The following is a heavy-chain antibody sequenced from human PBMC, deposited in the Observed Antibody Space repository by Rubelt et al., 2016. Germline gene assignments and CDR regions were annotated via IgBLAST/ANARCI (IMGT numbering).Heavy chain of an antibody. CDR2: IYYSGST. J-gene: IGHJ4*02. Sequence: QLQLQESGPGLVKPSETLSLTCTVSGGSISSSSYYWGWIRQPPGKGLEWIGSIYYSGSTYYNPSLMSRVTLSLDTSKKQFSLGLSSVTAADSAVYYCGMITKMRWLVDWGQGSLVTGSA. V-gene: IGHV4-39*01. D-gene: IGHD3-22*01. CDR1: GGSISSSSYY. CDR3: GMITKMRWLVD.